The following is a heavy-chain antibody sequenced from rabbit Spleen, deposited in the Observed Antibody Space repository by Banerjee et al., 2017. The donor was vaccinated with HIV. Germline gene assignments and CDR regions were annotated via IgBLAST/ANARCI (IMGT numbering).Heavy chain of an antibody. V-gene: IGHV1S47*01. CDR1: GFSFSNKA. CDR2: IDPVFGIT. Sequence: QERLVESGGGLVKPEGSLKLSCTASGFSFSNKAVMCWVRQAPGKGLEWIGYIDPVFGITYYANWVNGRFSISRENAQNTVFLQMTSLTAADTATYFCARDGAGGSYFALWGQGTLVTVS. J-gene: IGHJ3*01. D-gene: IGHD8-1*01. CDR3: ARDGAGGSYFAL.